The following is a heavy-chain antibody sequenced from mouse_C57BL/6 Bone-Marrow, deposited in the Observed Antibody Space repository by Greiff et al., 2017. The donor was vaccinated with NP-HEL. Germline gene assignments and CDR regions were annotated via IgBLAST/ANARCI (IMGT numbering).Heavy chain of an antibody. D-gene: IGHD2-5*01. CDR1: GYTFTSYG. J-gene: IGHJ3*01. V-gene: IGHV1-81*01. CDR2: IYPRSGNT. Sequence: VQLQQSGAELARPGASVKLSCKASGYTFTSYGISWVKQRTGQGLEWIGEIYPRSGNTYYIEKFKGKATLTADKSSSTAYLELRSLTSEDSAVYFCAGYSNLAYWGQGTLVTVSA. CDR3: AGYSNLAY.